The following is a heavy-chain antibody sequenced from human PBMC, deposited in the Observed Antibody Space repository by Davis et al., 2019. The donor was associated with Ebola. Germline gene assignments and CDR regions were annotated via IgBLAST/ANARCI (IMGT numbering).Heavy chain of an antibody. V-gene: IGHV4-39*07. Sequence: SGTLSLTCTVSGASISSYYWGWIRQPPGKGLEWIGSIYYSGSTYYNPSLKSRVTISVDTSKNQFSLKLSSVTAADTAVYYCARGGIAAAAQRGVYYYYYYGMDVWGQGTTVTVSS. CDR1: GASISSYY. D-gene: IGHD6-13*01. CDR3: ARGGIAAAAQRGVYYYYYYGMDV. J-gene: IGHJ6*02. CDR2: IYYSGST.